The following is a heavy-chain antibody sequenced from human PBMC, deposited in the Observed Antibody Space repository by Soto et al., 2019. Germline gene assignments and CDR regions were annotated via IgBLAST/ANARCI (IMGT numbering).Heavy chain of an antibody. CDR3: ANSGDLQV. D-gene: IGHD3-10*01. Sequence: QVQLVESGGGVVQPGRSLRLSCAASGLDFATYGFHWFRQAPGKGLQWVSDISYDGDNIFYADSVKGRFTISRDNSKNTLFLQMNSLRPEDTAVYYCANSGDLQVWGQGTMVIVSS. V-gene: IGHV3-30*18. CDR2: ISYDGDNI. J-gene: IGHJ3*01. CDR1: GLDFATYG.